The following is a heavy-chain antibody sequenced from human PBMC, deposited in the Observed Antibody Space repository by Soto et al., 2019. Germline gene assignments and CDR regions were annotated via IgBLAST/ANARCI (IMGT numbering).Heavy chain of an antibody. Sequence: EVQLVESGGGLVKPGGSLRLSCAASGFTVSSNDMGWVRQAPGKGLEWVSVIYSGGTTNYADSVKGRFTISRDSSKNTLYLQMSSLRAEDTAVYYCARDAGYWFDPWGQGTLVTVSS. J-gene: IGHJ5*02. CDR2: IYSGGTT. V-gene: IGHV3-53*01. CDR3: ARDAGYWFDP. CDR1: GFTVSSND.